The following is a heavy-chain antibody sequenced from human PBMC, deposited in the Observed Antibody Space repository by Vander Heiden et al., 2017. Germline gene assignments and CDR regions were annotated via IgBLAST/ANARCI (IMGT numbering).Heavy chain of an antibody. J-gene: IGHJ3*02. CDR3: ATRGYYDSSGSYFDAFDI. D-gene: IGHD3-22*01. CDR1: GFTFSSYW. V-gene: IGHV3-7*01. CDR2: IKQDGSEK. Sequence: EVQLVESGGGLVQPGGSLRLPCAASGFTFSSYWMSWVRQAPGKGLEWVANIKQDGSEKKYVDSVKGRFTISRDNAKNSLYLQMNSLRAEDTAVYYCATRGYYDSSGSYFDAFDIWGQGTMVTVSS.